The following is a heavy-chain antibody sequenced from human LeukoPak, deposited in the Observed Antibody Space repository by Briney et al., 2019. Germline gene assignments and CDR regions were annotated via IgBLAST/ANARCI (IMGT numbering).Heavy chain of an antibody. CDR1: GFTFSSYE. D-gene: IGHD2-15*01. CDR2: ISGSGGST. Sequence: GGSLRLSCAASGFTFSSYEMHSVRQAPGKGLEWVSAISGSGGSTYYADSVKGRFTISRNNSKNTLYLQMNSLRADDAAVYYCAKDQGNIVVVVAASYWGQGTLVTVSS. CDR3: AKDQGNIVVVVAASY. J-gene: IGHJ4*02. V-gene: IGHV3-23*01.